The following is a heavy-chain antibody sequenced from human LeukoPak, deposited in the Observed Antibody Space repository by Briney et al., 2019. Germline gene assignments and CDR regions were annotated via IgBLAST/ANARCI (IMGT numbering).Heavy chain of an antibody. V-gene: IGHV3-21*04. CDR2: ISSSSSYT. D-gene: IGHD3-9*01. CDR1: GFTFSAYH. Sequence: GGSLRLSCAASGFTFSAYHMNWVRQAPGKGLEWVASISSSSSYTYYSDSVKGRFTISRDNAKNSLYLQMNSLRAEDTAVYYCARAGGVPAAIPALGYDILTGYPAPFDYWGQGTLVTVSS. CDR3: ARAGGVPAAIPALGYDILTGYPAPFDY. J-gene: IGHJ4*02.